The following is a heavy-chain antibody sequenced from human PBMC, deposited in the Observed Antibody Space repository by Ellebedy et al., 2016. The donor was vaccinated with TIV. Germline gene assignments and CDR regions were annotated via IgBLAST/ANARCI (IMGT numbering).Heavy chain of an antibody. J-gene: IGHJ5*02. CDR2: TYYRSKWYN. V-gene: IGHV6-1*01. Sequence: SQTLSLTCXISGDSVSSNSAGWNWIRQSPSRGLEWLGRTYYRSKWYNDYAVSVKSRITINPDTSKNQFSLQLNSVTPEDTAVYYCARGKDGKYCSGGSCPRSNWFDPWGQGTLVTVSS. CDR3: ARGKDGKYCSGGSCPRSNWFDP. CDR1: GDSVSSNSAG. D-gene: IGHD2-15*01.